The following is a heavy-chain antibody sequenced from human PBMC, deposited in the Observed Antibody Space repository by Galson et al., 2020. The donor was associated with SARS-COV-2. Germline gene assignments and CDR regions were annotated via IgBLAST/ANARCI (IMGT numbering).Heavy chain of an antibody. CDR3: VKDQPRYCSGGRCYNY. CDR2: ISSNGGST. Sequence: GGSLRLSCSASGFTFSSYAMHWVRQAPGKGLEYVSAISSNGGSTYYADSVKGRFTISRDNSKNTLYLQMSSLRAEDTAVYYCVKDQPRYCSGGRCYNYWGQGTLVTVSS. V-gene: IGHV3-64D*06. J-gene: IGHJ4*02. CDR1: GFTFSSYA. D-gene: IGHD2-15*01.